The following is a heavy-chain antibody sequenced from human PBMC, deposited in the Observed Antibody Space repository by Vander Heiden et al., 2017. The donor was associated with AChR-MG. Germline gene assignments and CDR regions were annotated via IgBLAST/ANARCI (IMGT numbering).Heavy chain of an antibody. J-gene: IGHJ4*02. V-gene: IGHV3-30*18. CDR1: GFTFSSYG. CDR3: AKDLTVAGTTVPDY. D-gene: IGHD1-7*01. Sequence: QVQLVESGGGVVQPGRSLRLSCAASGFTFSSYGMHWVRQAPGKGLEWVAVISYDGSNKYYADSVKGRFTISRDNSKNTLYLQMNSLRAEDTAVYYCAKDLTVAGTTVPDYWGQGTLVTVSS. CDR2: ISYDGSNK.